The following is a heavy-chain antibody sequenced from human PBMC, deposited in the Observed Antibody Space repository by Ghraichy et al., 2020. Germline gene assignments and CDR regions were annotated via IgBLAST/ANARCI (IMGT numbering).Heavy chain of an antibody. Sequence: SGPTLVKPTQTLTLTCTFSGFSLSTSGVGVGWIRQPPGKALEWLALIYWNDDKRYSPSLKSRLTITKDTSKNQVVLTMTNMDPVDTATYYCAHRKGYSSGWPWDAFDIWGQGTMVTVSS. J-gene: IGHJ3*02. CDR2: IYWNDDK. D-gene: IGHD6-19*01. CDR3: AHRKGYSSGWPWDAFDI. CDR1: GFSLSTSGVG. V-gene: IGHV2-5*01.